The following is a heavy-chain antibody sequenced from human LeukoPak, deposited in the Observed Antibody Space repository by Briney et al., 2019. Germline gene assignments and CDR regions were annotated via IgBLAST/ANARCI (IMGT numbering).Heavy chain of an antibody. D-gene: IGHD4-17*01. Sequence: ASVKVSCKASGYSFSSYYIHWVRQAPGQGLEWMGWINPNSGGTNYAQKFQGRVTMTRDTSISTAYMELSRLRSDDTAVYYCASTMTTDTNWFDPWGQGTLVTVSS. CDR2: INPNSGGT. J-gene: IGHJ5*02. CDR1: GYSFSSYY. V-gene: IGHV1-2*02. CDR3: ASTMTTDTNWFDP.